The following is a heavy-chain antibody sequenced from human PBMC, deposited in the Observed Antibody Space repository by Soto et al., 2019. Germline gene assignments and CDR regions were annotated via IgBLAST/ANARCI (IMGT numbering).Heavy chain of an antibody. CDR3: ARDHGELASPSPPACMDV. J-gene: IGHJ6*02. V-gene: IGHV1-2*04. Sequence: ASVKVSCKASGYTFTGYYMHWVRQAPGQGLEWMGWINPNSGGTNYAQKFQGWVTMTRDTSISTAYMELSRLRSDDTAVYYCARDHGELASPSPPACMDVWGQGTTVTVSS. D-gene: IGHD6-6*01. CDR2: INPNSGGT. CDR1: GYTFTGYY.